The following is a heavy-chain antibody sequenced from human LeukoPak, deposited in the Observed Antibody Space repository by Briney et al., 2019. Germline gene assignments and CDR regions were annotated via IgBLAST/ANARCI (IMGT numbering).Heavy chain of an antibody. Sequence: SETLSLTCSVSGGSFDSKYWSWIRQPPGKGLEWIGCIYPGGSANYNPSLESRVSISVDTPKNQFSLKLFSVTAADAAVYYCARYNGPNYYSYYMDVWGKGTTVTVSS. V-gene: IGHV4-4*09. CDR3: ARYNGPNYYSYYMDV. D-gene: IGHD2-8*01. J-gene: IGHJ6*03. CDR1: GGSFDSKY. CDR2: IYPGGSA.